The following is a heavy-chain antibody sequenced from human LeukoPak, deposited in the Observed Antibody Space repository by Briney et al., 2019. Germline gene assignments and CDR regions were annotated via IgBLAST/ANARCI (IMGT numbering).Heavy chain of an antibody. V-gene: IGHV4-38-2*01. CDR3: ARHWAVAGTTLDY. D-gene: IGHD6-19*01. CDR2: IYHSGST. CDR1: GYSISSGYY. Sequence: SETLSLTCAVSGYSISSGYYWGWSRQPPGKGLEWIGSIYHSGSTYYNPSLKSRFTISVDTSKNQFSLKLSSVAAADTAVYYCARHWAVAGTTLDYWGQGTLVTVSS. J-gene: IGHJ4*02.